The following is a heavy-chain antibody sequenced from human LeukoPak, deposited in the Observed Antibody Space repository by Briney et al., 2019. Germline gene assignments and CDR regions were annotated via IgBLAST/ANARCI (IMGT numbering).Heavy chain of an antibody. CDR1: GGSISSYY. J-gene: IGHJ4*02. CDR3: ARERMVRGVPYFDY. CDR2: IYYSGST. Sequence: SETLSLTCTVSGGSISSYYWSWLRQPPGKGLEWIGYIYYSGSTNYNPSLKSRVTISVDTSKNQFSLKLSSVTAADTAVYYCARERMVRGVPYFDYWGPGTLVTVS. D-gene: IGHD3-10*01. V-gene: IGHV4-59*01.